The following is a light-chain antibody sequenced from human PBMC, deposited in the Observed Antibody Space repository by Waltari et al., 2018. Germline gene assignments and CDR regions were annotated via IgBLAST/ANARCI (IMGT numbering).Light chain of an antibody. CDR3: ASWDDSLRVVV. CDR2: HNN. CDR1: SSNIGSNY. Sequence: QSALTQPPSASGTPGQRVTISCSGTSSNIGSNYVYWYLHLPGTAPKLLIYHNNHWASGVTDGFSGSKSGTSAALAISRLRSEDEADYYCASWDDSLRVVVFGGGTKLTVV. J-gene: IGLJ2*01. V-gene: IGLV1-47*01.